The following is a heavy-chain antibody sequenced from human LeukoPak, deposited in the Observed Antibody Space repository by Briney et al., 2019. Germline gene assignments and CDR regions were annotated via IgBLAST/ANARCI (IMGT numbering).Heavy chain of an antibody. CDR3: AREDSSTDLTYNWFDP. V-gene: IGHV1-46*01. Sequence: GASVKVSCKASGYTFTRYYLHWVRQAPGQGLEWVGVIHPSGGSTTYAQKFQGRATMTRDMSTSTFYMELTSLTSEDTAVYYCAREDSSTDLTYNWFDPWGQGSLVTVSS. CDR2: IHPSGGST. J-gene: IGHJ5*02. D-gene: IGHD4-11*01. CDR1: GYTFTRYY.